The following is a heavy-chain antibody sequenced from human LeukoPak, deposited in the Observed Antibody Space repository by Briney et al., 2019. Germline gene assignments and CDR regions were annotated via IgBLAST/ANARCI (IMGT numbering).Heavy chain of an antibody. CDR3: ARAAYDFWRGPPYY. V-gene: IGHV4-34*01. CDR1: GGSFSGYY. J-gene: IGHJ4*02. CDR2: INHSGST. Sequence: PSETLSLTCAVYGGSFSGYYWSWIRQPPGKGLEWIGEINHSGSTNYNPSLKSRVTISVDTSKNQFSLKLSSVTAADTAVYYCARAAYDFWRGPPYYWGQGTLVTVSS. D-gene: IGHD3-3*01.